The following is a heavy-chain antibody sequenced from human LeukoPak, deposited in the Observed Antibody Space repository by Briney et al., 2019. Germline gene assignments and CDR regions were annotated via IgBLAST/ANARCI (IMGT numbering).Heavy chain of an antibody. CDR1: GYTFTSYD. CDR2: INPNSGGT. V-gene: IGHV1-2*02. CDR3: ARVFGYSSSSRAPHYYYGMDV. D-gene: IGHD6-6*01. J-gene: IGHJ6*02. Sequence: ASVKVSCKASGYTFTSYDINWVRQATGQGLEWMGWINPNSGGTNYAQRFQGRVTMTRDTSISTAYMELSRLRSDDTAVYYCARVFGYSSSSRAPHYYYGMDVWGQGTTVTVSS.